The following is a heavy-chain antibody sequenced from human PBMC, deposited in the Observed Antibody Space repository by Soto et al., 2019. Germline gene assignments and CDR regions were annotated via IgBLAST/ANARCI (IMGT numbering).Heavy chain of an antibody. V-gene: IGHV4-30-2*01. CDR1: GGSISSGGYS. CDR2: IYHSGST. CDR3: ARAPYCSSTSCKGPVYGMDV. J-gene: IGHJ6*02. Sequence: SETLSLTCAVSGGSISSGGYSWSWIRQPPGKGLEWIGYIYHSGSTYYNPSLKSRVTISVDRSKNQFSLKLSSVTAADTAVYYCARAPYCSSTSCKGPVYGMDVWGQGNTVTVSS. D-gene: IGHD2-2*01.